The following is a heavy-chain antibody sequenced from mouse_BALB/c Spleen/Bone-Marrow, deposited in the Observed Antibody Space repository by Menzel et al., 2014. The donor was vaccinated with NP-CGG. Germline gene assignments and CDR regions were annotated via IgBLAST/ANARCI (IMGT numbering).Heavy chain of an antibody. CDR1: GYTSTSYD. CDR3: ARRVYYDYDGGAWFAY. J-gene: IGHJ3*01. D-gene: IGHD2-4*01. Sequence: QVQLQQSGAELVKPGASVKLSCKASGYTSTSYDINWVRQRPEQGLEWIGWIFPGDGSTKYNEKFKGKATLTTDKSSSTAYMQLSRLTSEDSAVYFCARRVYYDYDGGAWFAYWGQGTLVTVSA. CDR2: IFPGDGST. V-gene: IGHV1-85*01.